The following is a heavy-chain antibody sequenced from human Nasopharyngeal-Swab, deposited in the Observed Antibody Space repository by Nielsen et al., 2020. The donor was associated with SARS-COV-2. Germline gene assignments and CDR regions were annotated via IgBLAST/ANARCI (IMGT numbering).Heavy chain of an antibody. V-gene: IGHV3-23*01. CDR3: AKICGGSGGSCSLDY. CDR2: ISGSGGST. J-gene: IGHJ4*02. CDR1: GFTFSSYA. Sequence: GESLKISCAASGFTFSSYAMSWVRQAPGKGLEWVSAISGSGGSTYYADSVKGRFTISRDKSKNTLYLQMNSLRAEDTAVYYCAKICGGSGGSCSLDYWGQGTLVTVSS. D-gene: IGHD2-15*01.